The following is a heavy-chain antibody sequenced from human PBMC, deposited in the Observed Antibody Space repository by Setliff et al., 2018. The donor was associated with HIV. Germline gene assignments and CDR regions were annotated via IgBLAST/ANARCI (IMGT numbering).Heavy chain of an antibody. CDR2: IKQDGSEK. Sequence: PGGSLRLSCAASGFTFSGYSMSWVRQAPGKGLEWVANIKQDGSEKYYVDSVKGRFTISRDNAKNSLYLQMNSLRAEDTAVYYCATDRGTYWGQGTLVTVSS. J-gene: IGHJ4*02. CDR3: ATDRGTY. D-gene: IGHD1-7*01. CDR1: GFTFSGYS. V-gene: IGHV3-7*03.